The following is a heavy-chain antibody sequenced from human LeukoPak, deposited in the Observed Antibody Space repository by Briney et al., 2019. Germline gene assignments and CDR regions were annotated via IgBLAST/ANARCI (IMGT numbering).Heavy chain of an antibody. CDR3: AKGTWGPLFDY. CDR1: GFTFSSYA. D-gene: IGHD3-16*01. J-gene: IGHJ4*02. Sequence: GGSLRLSCAASGFTFSSYAMSWVRQAPGKGLEWVSAISGSGGSTYYADFVKGRFTISRDNSKSTLYLQMNSLRAEDTAVYYCAKGTWGPLFDYWGQGTLVTVSS. CDR2: ISGSGGST. V-gene: IGHV3-23*01.